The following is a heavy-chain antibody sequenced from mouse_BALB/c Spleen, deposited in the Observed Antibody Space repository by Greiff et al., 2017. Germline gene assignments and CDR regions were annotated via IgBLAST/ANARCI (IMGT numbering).Heavy chain of an antibody. CDR3: ARHEVYGNYIYWYFDV. CDR2: FYPGSGSI. Sequence: QVQLQQSGAGLVKPGASVKLSCKASGYTFTEYIIHWVKQRSGQGLEWIGWFYPGSGSIKYNEKFKDKATLTADKSSSTVYMELSRLTSEDSAVYFCARHEVYGNYIYWYFDVWGAGTTVTVSS. J-gene: IGHJ1*01. D-gene: IGHD2-10*02. CDR1: GYTFTEYI. V-gene: IGHV1-62-2*01.